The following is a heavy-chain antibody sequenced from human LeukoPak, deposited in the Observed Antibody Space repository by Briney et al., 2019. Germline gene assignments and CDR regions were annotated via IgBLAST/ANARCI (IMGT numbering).Heavy chain of an antibody. V-gene: IGHV3-30*01. CDR1: GFTFSSYA. Sequence: PGGSLRLSCAASGFTFSSYAMHWVRQAPGKGLEWVAVISYDGSNKYYADSVKGRFTISKDNSKNTLYLQMNSLRAEDTAVYYCARVGMDEQLVPEYYFDYWGQGTLVTVSS. J-gene: IGHJ4*02. D-gene: IGHD6-6*01. CDR3: ARVGMDEQLVPEYYFDY. CDR2: ISYDGSNK.